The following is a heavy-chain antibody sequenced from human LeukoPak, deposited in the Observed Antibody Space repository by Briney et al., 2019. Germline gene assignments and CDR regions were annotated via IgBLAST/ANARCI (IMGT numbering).Heavy chain of an antibody. D-gene: IGHD4-23*01. Sequence: GGSLRLSCAASGFXFSIYWMHWVRQAPGKGQVWVSRINSDGSSTTYADSVKGRFTISRDNAKNTLYLQMNSLGAEDTAVYYCASVYGGNYFDSWGQGTLVTVSS. CDR3: ASVYGGNYFDS. J-gene: IGHJ4*02. CDR2: INSDGSST. CDR1: GFXFSIYW. V-gene: IGHV3-74*01.